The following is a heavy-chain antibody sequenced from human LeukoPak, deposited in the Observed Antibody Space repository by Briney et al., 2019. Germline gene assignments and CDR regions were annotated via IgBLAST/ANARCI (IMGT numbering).Heavy chain of an antibody. CDR1: GYTFTSYY. CDR3: ARGAAATMEDDYYYYMDV. CDR2: INPSGGST. V-gene: IGHV1-46*01. J-gene: IGHJ6*03. D-gene: IGHD5-24*01. Sequence: ASVKVSCKASGYTFTSYYMHWVRQAPGQGLEWMGIINPSGGSTSYAQKFQGRVTMTRDMSTSTVYMELSSLRSEDTAVYYCARGAAATMEDDYYYYMDVRGKGTTVTVSS.